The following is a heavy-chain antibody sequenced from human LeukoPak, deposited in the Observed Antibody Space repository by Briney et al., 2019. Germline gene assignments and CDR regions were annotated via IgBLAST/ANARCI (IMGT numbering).Heavy chain of an antibody. Sequence: SQTLSLTCTVSGGSISSGGYYWSWIRQHPGKGLEWIGYIYYSGSTYYNPSLKSRVTISVDTSKNQFSLKLSSVTAADTAVYYCARGGYDILTGWRAFDIWGQGTMVTVSS. V-gene: IGHV4-31*03. CDR3: ARGGYDILTGWRAFDI. CDR2: IYYSGST. D-gene: IGHD3-9*01. CDR1: GGSISSGGYY. J-gene: IGHJ3*02.